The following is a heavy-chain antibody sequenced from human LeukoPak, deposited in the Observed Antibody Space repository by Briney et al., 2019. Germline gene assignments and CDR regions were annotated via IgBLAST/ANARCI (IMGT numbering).Heavy chain of an antibody. J-gene: IGHJ4*02. CDR2: IIPIFGTA. D-gene: IGHD2-21*02. Sequence: SVKVSCKACGGTFSSYAISWVRQAPGQGLEWMGRIIPIFGTANYAQKFQGRVTITTDESTSTAYMELSSLRSEDTAVYYCARDLGGDRDDYWGQGTLVTVSS. CDR1: GGTFSSYA. CDR3: ARDLGGDRDDY. V-gene: IGHV1-69*05.